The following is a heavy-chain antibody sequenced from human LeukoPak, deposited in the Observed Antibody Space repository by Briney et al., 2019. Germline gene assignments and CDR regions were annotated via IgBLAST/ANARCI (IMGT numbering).Heavy chain of an antibody. CDR3: AREGQQLVSPLDY. D-gene: IGHD6-13*01. CDR1: GFTVSSNY. V-gene: IGHV3-66*01. Sequence: GGSLRLSCAASGFTVSSNYMSWVRQAPGKGLEWVSVIYSGGSTYYADSVKGRFTISRDNSKNTLYLQMNSLRAEDTAVYYCAREGQQLVSPLDYWGQGTLVTVSS. CDR2: IYSGGST. J-gene: IGHJ4*02.